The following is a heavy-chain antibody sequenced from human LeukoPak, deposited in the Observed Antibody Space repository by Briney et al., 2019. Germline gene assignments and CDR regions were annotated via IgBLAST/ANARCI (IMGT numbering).Heavy chain of an antibody. J-gene: IGHJ4*02. CDR1: GFSLSTSGVA. Sequence: SGPTLVNPTQTLTLTCTFSGFSLSTSGVAVGWIRQPPGKALEWLALIYWDDDKRYSPSLVSRLTITKGTSKNQVVLTMTYMDPVDTATYYCAHRLSGSGSYFSVYGGQGPLVTVSS. CDR3: AHRLSGSGSYFSVY. CDR2: IYWDDDK. D-gene: IGHD3-10*01. V-gene: IGHV2-5*02.